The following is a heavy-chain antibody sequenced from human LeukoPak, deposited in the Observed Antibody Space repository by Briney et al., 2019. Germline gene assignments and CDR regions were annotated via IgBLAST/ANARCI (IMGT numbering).Heavy chain of an antibody. CDR1: GGSISSYY. J-gene: IGHJ5*02. D-gene: IGHD3-10*01. V-gene: IGHV4-59*12. Sequence: SETLSLTCTVSGGSISSYYWSWIRQPPGKGLEWIGYIYYSGSTNYNPSLKSRVTISVDTSKNQFSLKLSSVTAADTAVYYCARAPMVRGVINLWGQGTLVTVSS. CDR3: ARAPMVRGVINL. CDR2: IYYSGST.